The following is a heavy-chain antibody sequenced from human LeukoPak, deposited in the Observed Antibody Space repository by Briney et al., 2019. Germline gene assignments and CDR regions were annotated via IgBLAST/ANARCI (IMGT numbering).Heavy chain of an antibody. V-gene: IGHV1-69*13. Sequence: ASVKVSCKASGGTFSSFGLNWVRQAPGQGLEWMGGIIPVFGTPNHAQKFQDRVTITADDSTGTAYMELGSLTSEDTAVYYCAKGVVRGVIRHYFDYWGQGTLVTVSS. CDR3: AKGVVRGVIRHYFDY. CDR1: GGTFSSFG. CDR2: IIPVFGTP. D-gene: IGHD3-10*01. J-gene: IGHJ4*02.